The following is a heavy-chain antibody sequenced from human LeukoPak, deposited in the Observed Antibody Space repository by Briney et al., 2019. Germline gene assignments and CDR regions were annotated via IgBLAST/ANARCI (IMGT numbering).Heavy chain of an antibody. V-gene: IGHV1-69*05. D-gene: IGHD4-17*01. CDR2: IIPIFGTA. CDR3: ARGGAHDYGDRTRD. J-gene: IGHJ4*02. CDR1: GGTFISYA. Sequence: SVKVSCKASGGTFISYAISWVRQAPGQGLEWMGGIIPIFGTANYAQKFQGRVTITTDESTSTAYMELSSLRSEDTAVYYCARGGAHDYGDRTRDWGQGTLVTVSS.